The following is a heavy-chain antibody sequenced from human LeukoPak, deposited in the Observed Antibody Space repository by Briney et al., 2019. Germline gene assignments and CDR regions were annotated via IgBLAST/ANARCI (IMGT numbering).Heavy chain of an antibody. Sequence: ASVKVSCKTSGYTFASYYMHWVRQAPGQGLEWMGIVNPSGGSTSYAQKFQGRVTMTRDTSTSTLYMELSSLRSEDTAVYYCTRAGLLVGGFDYWGQRTLVTVSS. D-gene: IGHD2-21*02. CDR2: VNPSGGST. V-gene: IGHV1-46*01. CDR1: GYTFASYY. CDR3: TRAGLLVGGFDY. J-gene: IGHJ4*02.